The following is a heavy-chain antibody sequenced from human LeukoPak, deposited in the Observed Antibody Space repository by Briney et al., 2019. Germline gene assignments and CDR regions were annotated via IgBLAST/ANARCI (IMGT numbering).Heavy chain of an antibody. J-gene: IGHJ6*02. CDR1: GYTLTSYY. V-gene: IGHV1-2*02. CDR2: MNPNSGGT. CDR3: ARWDPDYYGSGSSYYYFGLDV. D-gene: IGHD3-10*01. Sequence: ASVTVSCKTSGYTLTSYYIHWVRQAPGQGLEWMGWMNPNSGGTNYAPKFQGRVTMTRDTSISTAYMELSSLRSDDTAVYYCARWDPDYYGSGSSYYYFGLDVWGQGTTVTVSS.